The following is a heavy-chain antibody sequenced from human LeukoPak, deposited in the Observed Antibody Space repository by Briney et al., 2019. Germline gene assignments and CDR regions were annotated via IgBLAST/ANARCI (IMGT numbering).Heavy chain of an antibody. CDR3: ARDGYYYDSTSDY. D-gene: IGHD3-22*01. Sequence: GGSLRLSCAASGFIFSNAWMSWVRQAPGKGLEWVANIKQDGSEKYYVDSVKGRFTISRDNAKNSLYLQMNSLRAEDTAVYYCARDGYYYDSTSDYWGQGTLVTVSS. V-gene: IGHV3-7*01. J-gene: IGHJ4*02. CDR1: GFIFSNAW. CDR2: IKQDGSEK.